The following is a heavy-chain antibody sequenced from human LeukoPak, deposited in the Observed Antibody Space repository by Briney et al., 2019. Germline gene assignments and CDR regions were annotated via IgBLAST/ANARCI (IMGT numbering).Heavy chain of an antibody. Sequence: GRSLRLSCAASGFTFSDYYMSWIRQAPGKGLEWVSYISSSGSTIYYADSVKGRFTISRDNAENSLYLQMNSLRAEDTAVYYCARARITMVRGVIKIYYFDYWGQGTLVTVSS. D-gene: IGHD3-10*01. V-gene: IGHV3-11*01. CDR2: ISSSGSTI. CDR1: GFTFSDYY. J-gene: IGHJ4*02. CDR3: ARARITMVRGVIKIYYFDY.